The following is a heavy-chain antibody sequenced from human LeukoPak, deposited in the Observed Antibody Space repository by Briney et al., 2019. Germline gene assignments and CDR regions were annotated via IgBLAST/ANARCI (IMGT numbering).Heavy chain of an antibody. V-gene: IGHV4-34*01. CDR2: INHSGST. CDR3: ARGRWFGELSPSDY. CDR1: GGSFSGYY. Sequence: SETLSLTCAVYGGSFSGYYWSWIRQPPGKGLEWIGEINHSGSTNYNPSLKSRVTISVDTSKNQFSLKLSSVTAADTAVYYCARGRWFGELSPSDYWGQGTLVTVSS. D-gene: IGHD3-10*01. J-gene: IGHJ4*02.